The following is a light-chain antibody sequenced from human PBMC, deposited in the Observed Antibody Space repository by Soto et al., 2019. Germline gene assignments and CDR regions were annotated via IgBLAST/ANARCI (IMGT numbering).Light chain of an antibody. V-gene: IGLV1-51*01. CDR3: GTWDSSLSADV. J-gene: IGLJ1*01. CDR1: SSNIGNNY. Sequence: QSVLTQPPSVSAAPGQKVTISCSGSSSNIGNNYVSWYQQLPRTAPKLLIYDNNKRPSGIPDRFSGSKSGTSATLGITGLQTGDEADYYCGTWDSSLSADVLGTGTKVTVL. CDR2: DNN.